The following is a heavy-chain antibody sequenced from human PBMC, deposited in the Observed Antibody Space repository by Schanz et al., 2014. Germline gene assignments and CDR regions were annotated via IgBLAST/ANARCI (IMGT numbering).Heavy chain of an antibody. J-gene: IGHJ4*02. CDR1: GFNFSSYS. Sequence: EVKMVESGGGLVKPGGSLRLSCAASGFNFSSYSLNWVRQARGKGLEWVSAMNESHSTIYYADSVRGRFTISRDNAENTLFLQMNSLRAEDTAVYYCARKVVATIGGYYDNWGQGTLVIVSS. V-gene: IGHV3-21*04. CDR3: ARKVVATIGGYYDN. CDR2: MNESHSTI. D-gene: IGHD5-12*01.